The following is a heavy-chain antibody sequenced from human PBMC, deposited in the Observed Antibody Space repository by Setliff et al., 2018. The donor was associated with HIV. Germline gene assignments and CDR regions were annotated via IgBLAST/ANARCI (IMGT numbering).Heavy chain of an antibody. CDR2: IYYSGST. J-gene: IGHJ3*02. D-gene: IGHD7-27*01. V-gene: IGHV4-31*01. CDR3: ARAITGDSHFDI. Sequence: SETLSLTCTVSGGSISSGGYYWSWIRQHPGKGLEWIGYIYYSGSTYYNPSLESLVTISVDTSKNQFSLKLSSVTAADTAVYYCARAITGDSHFDIWGQGTMVTVSS. CDR1: GGSISSGGYY.